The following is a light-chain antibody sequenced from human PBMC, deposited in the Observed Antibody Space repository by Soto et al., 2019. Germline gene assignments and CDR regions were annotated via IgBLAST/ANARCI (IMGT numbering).Light chain of an antibody. Sequence: DIQMTQSPSSLSASVGDRVTITCRASQGINNYLAWYQQKPGKVTELLIYAASTLQSGVTTRFSSSGSGTEFSLAISGLQPEDVATYYCRKDNHAPSFGGGIKVEIK. CDR1: QGINNY. CDR2: AAS. CDR3: RKDNHAPS. J-gene: IGKJ4*01. V-gene: IGKV1-27*01.